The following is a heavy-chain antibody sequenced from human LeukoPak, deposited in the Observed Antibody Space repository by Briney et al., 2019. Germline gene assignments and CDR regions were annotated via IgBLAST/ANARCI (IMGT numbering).Heavy chain of an antibody. V-gene: IGHV3-43*02. D-gene: IGHD3-3*01. J-gene: IGHJ6*02. Sequence: GGSLRLSCAASGFTFDDYAMHWVRHAPGKGLEWVSLISGDGGSTYYADSVKGRFTISRDNSKNSLYLQMNSLRTEDTALYYCAKERNYDFWSGYRGMDVWGQGTTVTVSS. CDR2: ISGDGGST. CDR1: GFTFDDYA. CDR3: AKERNYDFWSGYRGMDV.